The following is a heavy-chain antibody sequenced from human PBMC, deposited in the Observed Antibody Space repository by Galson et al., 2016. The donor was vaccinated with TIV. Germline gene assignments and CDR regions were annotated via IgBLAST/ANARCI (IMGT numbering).Heavy chain of an antibody. J-gene: IGHJ6*02. Sequence: SVKVSCKASGYTFTNDHIHWVRQVSGQGPEWVGWMNPDNAKTGFAQKFQGRVTITADEFPSAAYMELNSLRSEDTAVYYCARGSGDTYYYYFGMDVWGHGTTVTVSS. CDR1: GYTFTNDH. CDR2: MNPDNAKT. CDR3: ARGSGDTYYYYFGMDV. V-gene: IGHV1-8*01. D-gene: IGHD4-17*01.